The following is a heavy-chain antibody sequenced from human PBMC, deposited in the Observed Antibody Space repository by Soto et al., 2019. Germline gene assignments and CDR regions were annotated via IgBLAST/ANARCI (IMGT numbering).Heavy chain of an antibody. D-gene: IGHD3-10*01. CDR1: GGSISSYY. J-gene: IGHJ6*02. CDR2: IYTSGST. V-gene: IGHV4-4*07. Sequence: SETLSLTCTVSGGSISSYYWSWIRQPAGKGLEWIGRIYTSGSTNYNPSLKSRVTMSVDTSKNQFSLKLSSVTAADTAVYYCARENYYGSGSYYYYYYYGMDVWGQGTTVTVSS. CDR3: ARENYYGSGSYYYYYYYGMDV.